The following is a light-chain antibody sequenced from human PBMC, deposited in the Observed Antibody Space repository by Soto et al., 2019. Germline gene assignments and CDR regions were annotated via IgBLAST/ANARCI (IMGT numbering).Light chain of an antibody. Sequence: AIQMTQSPSYLSPSVGDRLTITCRASQGIRSELGWYQQKPGKAPNXLIYTASTLQSGVPSRFSGSGSGTDGTLTISSLQPEGGETYDGIQDYNYPLTFGGGTKVDIK. V-gene: IGKV1-6*01. CDR2: TAS. CDR1: QGIRSE. CDR3: IQDYNYPLT. J-gene: IGKJ4*01.